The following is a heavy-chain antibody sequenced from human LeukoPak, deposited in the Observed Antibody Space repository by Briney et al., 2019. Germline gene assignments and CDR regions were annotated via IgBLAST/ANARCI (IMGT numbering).Heavy chain of an antibody. CDR3: ARVGYDILTGSQGYGMDV. J-gene: IGHJ6*02. D-gene: IGHD3-9*01. CDR2: ISAYNGNT. CDR1: GYTFTSYG. V-gene: IGHV1-18*01. Sequence: ASVKVSCKASGYTFTSYGISWVRQAPGQGLEWMGWISAYNGNTNYAQKLQGRVTMTTDTSTSTAYMELRSLRSDDTAVYYCARVGYDILTGSQGYGMDVWGQGTTVTVSS.